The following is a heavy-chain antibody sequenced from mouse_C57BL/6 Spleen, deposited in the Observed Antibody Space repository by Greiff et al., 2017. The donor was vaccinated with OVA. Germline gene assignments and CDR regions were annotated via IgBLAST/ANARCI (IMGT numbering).Heavy chain of an antibody. V-gene: IGHV5-4*01. CDR1: GFTFSSYA. D-gene: IGHD2-4*01. CDR3: AREIYYDYRGAMDD. CDR2: ISDGGSYT. Sequence: EVQVVESGGGLVKPGGSLKLSCAASGFTFSSYAMSWVRQTPEKRLEWVATISDGGSYTYYPDNVKGRFTISRDNAKNNLYLQMSHLKSEDTAMYYSAREIYYDYRGAMDDWGQGTSVTVSS. J-gene: IGHJ4*01.